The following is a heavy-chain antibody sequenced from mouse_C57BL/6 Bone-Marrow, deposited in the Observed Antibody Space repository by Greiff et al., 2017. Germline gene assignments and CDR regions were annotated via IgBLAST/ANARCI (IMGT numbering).Heavy chain of an antibody. CDR1: GFTFSDYY. V-gene: IGHV5-16*01. D-gene: IGHD1-1*01. J-gene: IGHJ2*01. CDR2: INYDGSST. Sequence: EVQVVESEGGLVQPGSSMKLSCTASGFTFSDYYMAWVRQVPEKGLEWVAKINYDGSSTYYLDSLKSRFIISRDNAKNILYLQLSSLKSDDTATYYYARNYYGSSAFDYWGQGTTLTVSS. CDR3: ARNYYGSSAFDY.